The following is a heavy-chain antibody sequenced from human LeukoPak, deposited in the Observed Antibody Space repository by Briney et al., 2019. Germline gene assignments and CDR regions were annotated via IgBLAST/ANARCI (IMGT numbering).Heavy chain of an antibody. Sequence: SETLSLTCTVSGGSISSSSYYWGWIRQPPGKGLEWIGSIYYSGSTCYNPSLKSRVTISVDTSKNQFSLKLSSVTAADTAIYYCTREYGFMTTVFHAFDIWGQGTMVTVSS. CDR2: IYYSGST. J-gene: IGHJ3*02. CDR3: TREYGFMTTVFHAFDI. V-gene: IGHV4-39*07. D-gene: IGHD4-17*01. CDR1: GGSISSSSYY.